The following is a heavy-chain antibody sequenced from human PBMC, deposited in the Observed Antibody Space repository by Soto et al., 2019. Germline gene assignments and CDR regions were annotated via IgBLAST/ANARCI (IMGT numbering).Heavy chain of an antibody. J-gene: IGHJ4*02. D-gene: IGHD2-8*01. Sequence: LXLSCAASGFTFSPYEMSWVRQAPGKGLEWISYISSSGSTIHYADSVKGRFSISRDNAKKSLFLQMNSLRAEDTAVYYCVREAPCSNGVCQFDYWGRGTLVTVSS. CDR1: GFTFSPYE. CDR2: ISSSGSTI. V-gene: IGHV3-48*03. CDR3: VREAPCSNGVCQFDY.